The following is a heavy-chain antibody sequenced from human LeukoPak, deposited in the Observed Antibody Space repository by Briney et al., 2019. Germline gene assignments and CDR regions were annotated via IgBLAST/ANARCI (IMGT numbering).Heavy chain of an antibody. Sequence: PSQTLSLTCTVSGGSISSGDYYWSWIRQPPGKGLEWIGYIYYSGSTYYNPSLKSRVTISVDTSKNQFSLKLSSVTAADTAVYYCARERDYYDSSGYFGRSFDIWGQGTMVTVSS. CDR2: IYYSGST. V-gene: IGHV4-30-4*01. CDR3: ARERDYYDSSGYFGRSFDI. J-gene: IGHJ3*02. D-gene: IGHD3-22*01. CDR1: GGSISSGDYY.